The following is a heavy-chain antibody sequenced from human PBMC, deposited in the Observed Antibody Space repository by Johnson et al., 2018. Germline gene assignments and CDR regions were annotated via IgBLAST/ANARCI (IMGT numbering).Heavy chain of an antibody. V-gene: IGHV1-46*01. CDR3: SGGRNTFGHSFDY. J-gene: IGHJ4*02. CDR1: GYTFTRYY. D-gene: IGHD3-16*01. Sequence: QVQLVESGAEVKKPGASVTISCKASGYTFTRYYIHWVRQAPGQGLEWMGILDPSPGTTSHAQKFQGRVTMTRDTSTTTVYMQLSSLRSEDTAVYYCSGGRNTFGHSFDYWGQGTLVTVSS. CDR2: LDPSPGTT.